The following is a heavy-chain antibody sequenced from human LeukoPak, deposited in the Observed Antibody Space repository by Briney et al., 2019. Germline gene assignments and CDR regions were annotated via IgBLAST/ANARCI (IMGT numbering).Heavy chain of an antibody. CDR2: IYYSGSP. D-gene: IGHD6-19*01. CDR3: ARAVTGRGVDNFDY. V-gene: IGHV4-30-4*01. CDR1: GCTLSSGDYY. J-gene: IGHJ4*02. Sequence: PSQTLSLTCTVSGCTLSSGDYYWIWIRQPPGKGRVWIVHIYYSGSPYYNPSLKSRVTISIDTSKKQFSLKLSSVSAADTAVYYCARAVTGRGVDNFDYWGQGTLVTVSS.